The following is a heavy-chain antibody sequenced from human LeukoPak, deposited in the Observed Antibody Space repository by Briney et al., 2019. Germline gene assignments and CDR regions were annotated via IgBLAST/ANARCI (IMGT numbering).Heavy chain of an antibody. CDR1: GFTFSSYS. V-gene: IGHV3-48*04. J-gene: IGHJ6*02. D-gene: IGHD1-1*01. Sequence: GGSLRLSCAASGFTFSSYSIHWVRQAPGKGLEWLSYINTSGTSICYADSVKGRFTISRDNAKNSLYLQMNSLRAEDTAVYYCARGLPGREDYGMDVWGQGTTVTVSS. CDR3: ARGLPGREDYGMDV. CDR2: INTSGTSI.